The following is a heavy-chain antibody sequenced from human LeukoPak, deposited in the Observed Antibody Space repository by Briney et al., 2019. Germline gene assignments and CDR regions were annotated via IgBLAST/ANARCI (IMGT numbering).Heavy chain of an antibody. V-gene: IGHV4-34*01. J-gene: IGHJ6*04. D-gene: IGHD3-10*01. CDR1: GGSFSGYY. CDR2: INHSGST. CDR3: ARGNYYGSGSYYNVVSPGWGDYYGMDV. Sequence: PSETLSLTCAVYGGSFSGYYWSWIRQPPGKGLEWIGEINHSGSTNYNPSLKSRVTISIDTSKNQFSLKLSSVTAADTAVYYCARGNYYGSGSYYNVVSPGWGDYYGMDVWGKGTTVTVSS.